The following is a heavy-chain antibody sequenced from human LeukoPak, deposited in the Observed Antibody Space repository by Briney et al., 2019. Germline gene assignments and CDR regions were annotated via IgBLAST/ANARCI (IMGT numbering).Heavy chain of an antibody. V-gene: IGHV1-2*02. J-gene: IGHJ3*02. Sequence: SLKHSCKATGYTFTGYDMNWVRQAPGQGLEWMGWINPNSGGTNYAQKFQGRVTMTRDTSISTAYMELSRLRSDDTAVYYCARVCGGSCRDDAFDIWGQGTMVTVSS. CDR2: INPNSGGT. CDR3: ARVCGGSCRDDAFDI. CDR1: GYTFTGYD. D-gene: IGHD2-15*01.